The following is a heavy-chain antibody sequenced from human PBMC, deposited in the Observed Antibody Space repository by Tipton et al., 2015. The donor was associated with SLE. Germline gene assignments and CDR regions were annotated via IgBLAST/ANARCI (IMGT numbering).Heavy chain of an antibody. Sequence: SGFDFKSFGMHWVRQAPGKGLEWVAVIWFDGSKKYYGDSLKGRFTISRDNSKNTLYLDINSLGVEDTGVYYCARTGELSFDLDYWGLGTLVTVSS. D-gene: IGHD3-10*01. J-gene: IGHJ4*02. CDR1: GFDFKSFG. CDR2: IWFDGSKK. V-gene: IGHV3-33*01. CDR3: ARTGELSFDLDY.